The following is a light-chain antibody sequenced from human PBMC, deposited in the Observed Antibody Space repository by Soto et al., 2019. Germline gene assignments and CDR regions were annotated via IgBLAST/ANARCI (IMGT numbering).Light chain of an antibody. CDR3: QQYENLPT. CDR2: DAS. Sequence: DIQMTQSPSSVSASVGDRVTITCRASERINTYLAWYQQQPGRAPKLLIYDASNLEAGVPSRLRGSGSGTDFTFTISRLQPEDIATYYCQQYENLPTFGQGTRLEIK. CDR1: ERINTY. J-gene: IGKJ5*01. V-gene: IGKV1-33*01.